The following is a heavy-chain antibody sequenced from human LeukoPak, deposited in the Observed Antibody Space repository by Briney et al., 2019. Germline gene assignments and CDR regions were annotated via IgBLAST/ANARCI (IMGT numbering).Heavy chain of an antibody. CDR3: ARAPFYYDSSGYPYFDG. CDR2: IYSGGST. Sequence: SGGSLRLSCAASGLTVSSNYMTWVRQAPGKGLEWVSVIYSGGSTYYADSVKGRFTISRDNSKNTLYLQMNSLRAEDTALYYCARAPFYYDSSGYPYFDGWGQGTLVTVSS. V-gene: IGHV3-53*01. J-gene: IGHJ4*02. D-gene: IGHD3-22*01. CDR1: GLTVSSNY.